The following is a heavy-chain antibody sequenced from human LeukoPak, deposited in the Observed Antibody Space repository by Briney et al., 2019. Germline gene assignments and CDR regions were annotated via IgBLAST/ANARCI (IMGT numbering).Heavy chain of an antibody. CDR2: ISYDGSNK. CDR3: ARETWCSSWAGAFDP. D-gene: IGHD6-19*01. J-gene: IGHJ5*02. CDR1: GFTFSSFG. V-gene: IGHV3-30*03. Sequence: PGRSLRLSCAASGFTFSSFGMHWVRQAPGKGLEWVAVISYDGSNKYYADSVKGRFTISRDNSKNTLYLQMSSLRAEDTAIYYCARETWCSSWAGAFDPWGQGTLVTVSS.